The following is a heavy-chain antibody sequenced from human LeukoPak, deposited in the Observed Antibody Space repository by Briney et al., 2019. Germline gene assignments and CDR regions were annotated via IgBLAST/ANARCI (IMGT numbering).Heavy chain of an antibody. J-gene: IGHJ4*02. CDR1: GGTFSSYA. Sequence: ASVKVSCKASGGTFSSYAISWVRQAPGQGLEWMGRIIPILGTANYAQKFQGRVTITADESTSTAYMELSSLRSEDTAVYYCARVGTLGVVIMPHFDYWGQGTLVTVSS. CDR2: IIPILGTA. CDR3: ARVGTLGVVIMPHFDY. V-gene: IGHV1-69*11. D-gene: IGHD3-3*01.